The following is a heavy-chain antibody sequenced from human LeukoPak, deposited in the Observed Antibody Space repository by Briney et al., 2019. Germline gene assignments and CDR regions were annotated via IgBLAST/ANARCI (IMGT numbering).Heavy chain of an antibody. Sequence: GSLRPSCAASGFTFTSYAMSWIRQAPGKGLEWVSAISGGAEDTYYPDSVKGRFTVSRDNSRNTLFLQMNSLRAEDTATYYCAKPRAMTTGVGRYFDLWGRGTLVTVSS. D-gene: IGHD1-1*01. V-gene: IGHV3-23*01. J-gene: IGHJ2*01. CDR2: ISGGAEDT. CDR1: GFTFTSYA. CDR3: AKPRAMTTGVGRYFDL.